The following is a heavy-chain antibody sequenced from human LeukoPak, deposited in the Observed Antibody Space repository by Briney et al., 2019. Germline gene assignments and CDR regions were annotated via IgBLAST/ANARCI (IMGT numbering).Heavy chain of an antibody. Sequence: ASVKVSCKTSGYTFTTYDINWVRQATGQGLEWMGWMNPNSDNTGYAQKFQGRVSMTRDTSISTVYMELSSLRSEDTAVYYCARGLRTEYSMPRQGGDYWGQGTLVTVSS. V-gene: IGHV1-8*01. CDR3: ARGLRTEYSMPRQGGDY. CDR1: GYTFTTYD. J-gene: IGHJ4*02. D-gene: IGHD6-13*01. CDR2: MNPNSDNT.